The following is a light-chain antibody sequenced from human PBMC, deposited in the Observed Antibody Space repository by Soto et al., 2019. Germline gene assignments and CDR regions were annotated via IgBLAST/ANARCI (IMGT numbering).Light chain of an antibody. J-gene: IGKJ1*01. V-gene: IGKV3-20*01. CDR3: QQYDTSPRT. Sequence: DIVLTQSPGTLSLSPGERATLSCRASQRISSNYLGWYQQKPGQAPRLLIYAASSRATGIPDRFSGSGSETDFTLTISRLEPEDSAVYYCQQYDTSPRTFGQGTKVDIK. CDR1: QRISSNY. CDR2: AAS.